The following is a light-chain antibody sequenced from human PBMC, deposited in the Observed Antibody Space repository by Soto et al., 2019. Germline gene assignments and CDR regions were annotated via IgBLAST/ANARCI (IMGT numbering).Light chain of an antibody. CDR1: QSVSSK. CDR2: GAS. V-gene: IGKV3-15*01. J-gene: IGKJ1*01. CDR3: QQYNNWPGT. Sequence: EIVLTQSPGTLSVSPGERATLSCRASQSVSSKLAWYQQKPGQAPRLLFYGASTASTGIPARFSGSGSETEFTLSISSLQSEDLAVYYCQQYNNWPGTFGQGTKVEIK.